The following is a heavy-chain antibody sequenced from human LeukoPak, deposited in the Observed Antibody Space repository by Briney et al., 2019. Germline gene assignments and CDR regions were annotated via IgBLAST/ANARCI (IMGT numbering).Heavy chain of an antibody. V-gene: IGHV5-51*01. Sequence: GESLKISCQASGYGFTSSWIGWARQMPGKGLEWMAIINPGDSDTRYSPSFQGQVTISADKSISTVYLQWGSLKASDTAMYYCARQPGAGWFDPWGQGTLVTVSS. CDR1: GYGFTSSW. CDR2: INPGDSDT. CDR3: ARQPGAGWFDP. D-gene: IGHD3-10*01. J-gene: IGHJ5*02.